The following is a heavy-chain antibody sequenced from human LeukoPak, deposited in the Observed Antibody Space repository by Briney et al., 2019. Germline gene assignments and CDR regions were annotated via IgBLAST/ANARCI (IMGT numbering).Heavy chain of an antibody. Sequence: SETLSLTCTVSGYSISSGYYWGWIRQPPGKGLEWIGSIYHSGSTYYNPSLKSRVTISVDTSKNQFSLKLSSVTAADTAVYYCARDLDYDFWSGYYFNWFDPWGQGTLVTVSS. D-gene: IGHD3-3*01. J-gene: IGHJ5*02. CDR1: GYSISSGYY. CDR3: ARDLDYDFWSGYYFNWFDP. CDR2: IYHSGST. V-gene: IGHV4-38-2*02.